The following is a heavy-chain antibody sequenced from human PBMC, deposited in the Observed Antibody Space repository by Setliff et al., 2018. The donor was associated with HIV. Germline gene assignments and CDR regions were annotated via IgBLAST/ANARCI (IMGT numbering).Heavy chain of an antibody. Sequence: SETLSLTCSVTGGSIRSYYWSWIRQSPGKGLEWIGYIYFSGSTSYNPSLTSRLTISVDTSKNQFSLKLSSVTAADTAVYYCARVGDLGSTYYFDYWGQGALVTVSS. CDR2: IYFSGST. CDR1: GGSIRSYY. CDR3: ARVGDLGSTYYFDY. D-gene: IGHD1-26*01. V-gene: IGHV4-59*01. J-gene: IGHJ4*02.